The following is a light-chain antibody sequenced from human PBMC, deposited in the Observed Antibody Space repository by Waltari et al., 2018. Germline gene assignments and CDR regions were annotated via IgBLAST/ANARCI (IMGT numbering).Light chain of an antibody. CDR1: QRLVPVDGNTC. CDR2: WVF. CDR3: MQGTRLPYT. J-gene: IGKJ2*01. Sequence: VMTHSPVSLSVTLGQAASISCKSSQRLVPVDGNTCLTGFHQRPGQSPRLLIYWVFNRDPGVPDRFSGSGSGTDFTLRISRVEAEDFGVYYCMQGTRLPYTFGQGTQLDIK. V-gene: IGKV2-30*02.